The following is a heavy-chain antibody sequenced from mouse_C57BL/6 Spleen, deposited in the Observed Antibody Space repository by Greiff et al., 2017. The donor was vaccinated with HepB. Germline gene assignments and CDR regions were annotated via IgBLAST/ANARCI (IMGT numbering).Heavy chain of an antibody. Sequence: VKLMESGAELVRPGTSVKVSCKASGYAFTNYLIEWVKQRPGQGLEWIGVINPGSGGTNYNEKFKGKATLTADKSSSTAYMQLSSLTSEASAVYFCARTYGSIYGFAYWGQGTLVTVSA. CDR3: ARTYGSIYGFAY. D-gene: IGHD1-1*01. CDR2: INPGSGGT. V-gene: IGHV1-54*01. J-gene: IGHJ3*01. CDR1: GYAFTNYL.